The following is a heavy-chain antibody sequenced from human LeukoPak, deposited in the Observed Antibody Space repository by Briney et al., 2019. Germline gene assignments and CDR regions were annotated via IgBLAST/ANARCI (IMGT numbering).Heavy chain of an antibody. J-gene: IGHJ6*02. D-gene: IGHD3-16*01. CDR2: INYNGNVN. V-gene: IGHV3-7*03. CDR1: GFTFSSYW. CDR3: VRGGGLDV. Sequence: PGGSLRLSCAASGFTFSSYWMNWARQAPGKGLEWVASINYNGNVNYYVDSVKGRFTISRDNAKNSLYLQMSNLRAEDTAVYFCVRGGGLDVWSQGATVTASS.